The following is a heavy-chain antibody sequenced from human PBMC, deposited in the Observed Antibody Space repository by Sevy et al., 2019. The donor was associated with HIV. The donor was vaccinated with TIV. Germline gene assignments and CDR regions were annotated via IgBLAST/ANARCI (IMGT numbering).Heavy chain of an antibody. Sequence: GGSLSLSCTVSGFTFGDYAMSWFRQAPGKGLEWVAFIRRNSYEPYGGTTEYAASVKGRFTISRDDSKSIAYLQMNSLKTEDTAVYYCTRALATVVTPEYYFDYWGQGTLVTVSS. J-gene: IGHJ4*02. CDR2: IRRNSYEPYGGTT. V-gene: IGHV3-49*03. CDR1: GFTFGDYA. CDR3: TRALATVVTPEYYFDY. D-gene: IGHD4-17*01.